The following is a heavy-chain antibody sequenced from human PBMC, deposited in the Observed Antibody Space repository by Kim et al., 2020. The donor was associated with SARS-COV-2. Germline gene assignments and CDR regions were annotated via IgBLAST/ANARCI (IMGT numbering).Heavy chain of an antibody. CDR2: ISYDGSNK. V-gene: IGHV3-30*04. CDR3: ARADIGSYYGYYYGMDV. J-gene: IGHJ6*02. Sequence: GGSLRLSCAASGFPFSSYAMHWVRQAPGKGLEWVAVISYDGSNKYYADSVKGRFTISRDNSKNTLYLQMNSLRAEDTAVYYCARADIGSYYGYYYGMDVWGQGTTVTVSS. CDR1: GFPFSSYA. D-gene: IGHD1-26*01.